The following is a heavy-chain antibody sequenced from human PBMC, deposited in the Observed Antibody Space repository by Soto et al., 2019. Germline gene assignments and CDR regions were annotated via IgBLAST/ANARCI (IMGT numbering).Heavy chain of an antibody. CDR1: GMTFNNHG. V-gene: IGHV3-23*01. D-gene: IGHD5-18*01. J-gene: IGHJ4*02. CDR3: ARVPRGYTYDPTDY. CDR2: ISDIGATT. Sequence: GGSLRLSCVASGMTFNNHGMCWVRQAPVNGLEFVSSISDIGATTYYGDPVKGRFTITRYNSNNTLYLQMNAVRVQCTAFYFCARVPRGYTYDPTDYWGQGTLVTV.